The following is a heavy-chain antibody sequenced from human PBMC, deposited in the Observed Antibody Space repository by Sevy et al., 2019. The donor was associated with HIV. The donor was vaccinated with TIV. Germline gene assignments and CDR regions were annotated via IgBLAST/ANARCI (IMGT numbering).Heavy chain of an antibody. J-gene: IGHJ6*02. CDR1: GFTFSSYA. D-gene: IGHD3-22*01. CDR2: ISGSGGST. Sequence: GGSLRLSCAASGFTFSSYAMSWVRQAPGKGLEWVSAISGSGGSTYYADSVKGRFTISRDNSKNTLYLQMNSLRAEDTAVYYCAKDQDYYDSSGSGAYYYYYYYGMDVWGQGTTVTVSS. CDR3: AKDQDYYDSSGSGAYYYYYYYGMDV. V-gene: IGHV3-23*01.